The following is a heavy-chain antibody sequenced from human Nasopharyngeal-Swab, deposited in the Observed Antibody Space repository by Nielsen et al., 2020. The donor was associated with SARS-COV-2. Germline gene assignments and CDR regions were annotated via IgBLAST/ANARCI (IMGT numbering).Heavy chain of an antibody. Sequence: GESLKISCAASGFTFTTYAMSWVRQAPGKGVEWVSGISISGGHTYYSDSVKGRFTISRDNSKNTVYLQMNSLRAEDTAVYYCAKQYYDSLTDWVFDSWGQGTLVTVSS. CDR1: GFTFTTYA. D-gene: IGHD3-9*01. CDR2: ISISGGHT. CDR3: AKQYYDSLTDWVFDS. J-gene: IGHJ4*02. V-gene: IGHV3-23*01.